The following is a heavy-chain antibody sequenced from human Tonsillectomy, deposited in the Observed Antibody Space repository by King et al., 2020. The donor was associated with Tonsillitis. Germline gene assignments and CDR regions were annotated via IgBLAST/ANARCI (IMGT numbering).Heavy chain of an antibody. Sequence: VTLKESGPALVKPTQTLTLTCTVSVVSLSTSGMCVSWIRQPPGKALGWLSLIDLDEDKYYSTSHKTRLTISKDTSKNQAVLTMTNMDPVYTAPYYCARISYSSSWYFDDWGQGTLVTVSS. J-gene: IGHJ4*02. CDR2: IDLDEDK. CDR1: VVSLSTSGMC. D-gene: IGHD6-13*01. CDR3: ARISYSSSWYFDD. V-gene: IGHV2-70*01.